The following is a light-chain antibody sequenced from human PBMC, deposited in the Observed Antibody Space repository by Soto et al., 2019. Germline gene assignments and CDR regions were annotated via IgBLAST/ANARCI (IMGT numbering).Light chain of an antibody. Sequence: IQISQSPSTLSASVGDTVAVTCRASQSVSGWLVWYQPKPGEAPKLLIYDASALPRGVPSRLSGSGSGTEFTLPIRSLQPEDFATYSCQQYYISWSFGQGTKVDIK. V-gene: IGKV1-5*01. CDR3: QQYYISWS. CDR1: QSVSGW. J-gene: IGKJ1*01. CDR2: DAS.